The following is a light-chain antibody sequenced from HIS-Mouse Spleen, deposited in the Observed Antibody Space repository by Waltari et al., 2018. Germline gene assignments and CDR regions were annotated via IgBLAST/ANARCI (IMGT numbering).Light chain of an antibody. CDR3: QSYDSSNVV. Sequence: NFMLTQPHSVSESPGKTVTISRTRSSGSLASKYVPRYQQRPGSAPTTVIYEDNQRPSGVPDRFSGSIDSSSNSASLTISGLKTEDEADYYCQSYDSSNVVFGGGTKLTVL. CDR2: EDN. CDR1: SGSLASKY. J-gene: IGLJ2*01. V-gene: IGLV6-57*04.